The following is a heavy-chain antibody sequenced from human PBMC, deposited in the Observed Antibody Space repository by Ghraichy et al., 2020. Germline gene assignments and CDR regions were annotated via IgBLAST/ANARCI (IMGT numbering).Heavy chain of an antibody. Sequence: GGSLRLSCEGSGFSFSAYSMIWVRLTPRKALEWVSYITGSSITIFSTDSVKGRFTISRDNAKNSLYLQMNSLRAEDTAVYYCARLPLPRRAAVGDWYFDLWGRGTLVTVSS. V-gene: IGHV3-48*01. CDR2: ITGSSITI. J-gene: IGHJ2*01. CDR1: GFSFSAYS. CDR3: ARLPLPRRAAVGDWYFDL. D-gene: IGHD6-13*01.